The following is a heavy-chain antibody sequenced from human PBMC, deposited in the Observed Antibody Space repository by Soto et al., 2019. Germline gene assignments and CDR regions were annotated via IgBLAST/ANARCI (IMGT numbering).Heavy chain of an antibody. J-gene: IGHJ6*02. CDR1: GASVNSGDYS. V-gene: IGHV4-30-2*01. CDR2: ISNSGST. D-gene: IGHD3-10*01. CDR3: AAQSITLLRGVISPYSSSSGLDV. Sequence: PSETLSLTCAVSGASVNSGDYSWSWFRQPPGKGLEWIGYISNSGSTYYSPSLKSRVTISVDMSENQFSLRLTSVTAADTAVYYCAAQSITLLRGVISPYSSSSGLDVWGQWTTVTVSS.